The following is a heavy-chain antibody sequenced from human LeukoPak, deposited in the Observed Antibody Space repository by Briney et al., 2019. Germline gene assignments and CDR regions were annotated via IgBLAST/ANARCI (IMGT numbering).Heavy chain of an antibody. CDR3: ARAGRYCSGGSCYLFDY. J-gene: IGHJ4*02. V-gene: IGHV1-2*02. CDR2: INPNSGGT. CDR1: GYTFTGYY. Sequence: WASVKVSCKASGYTFTGYYMHWVRQAPGQGLEWMGWINPNSGGTNYAQKFQGRVTMTRDTSISTAYMELSRLRSDDTAVYYCARAGRYCSGGSCYLFDYWGQGTLVTVSS. D-gene: IGHD2-15*01.